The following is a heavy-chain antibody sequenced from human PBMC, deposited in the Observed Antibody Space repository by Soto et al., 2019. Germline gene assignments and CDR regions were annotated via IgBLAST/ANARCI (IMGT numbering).Heavy chain of an antibody. CDR2: IRSSSSTI. Sequence: EVQLVESGGGLVQPGGSLRLSCAASGFSFSSFSMNWVRQAPGKGLEWVSYIRSSSSTIYYADSVKGRFTISRDNAKNSLYLQMNSLRDEDTAVYYCARDSACSTSCYGIDYWGQGTLVTVSS. V-gene: IGHV3-48*02. CDR1: GFSFSSFS. D-gene: IGHD2-2*01. CDR3: ARDSACSTSCYGIDY. J-gene: IGHJ4*02.